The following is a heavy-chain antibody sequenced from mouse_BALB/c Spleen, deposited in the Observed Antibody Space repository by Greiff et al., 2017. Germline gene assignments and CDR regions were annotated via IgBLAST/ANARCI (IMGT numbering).Heavy chain of an antibody. CDR2: ISSGGSYT. J-gene: IGHJ3*01. CDR1: GFTFSSYG. CDR3: ARDYDYDWFAY. Sequence: EVKLMESGGDLVKPGGSLKLSCAASGFTFSSYGMSWVRQTPDKRLEWVATISSGGSYTYYPDSVKGRFTISRDNAKNTLYLQMSSLKSEDTAMYYCARDYDYDWFAYWGQGTLVTVSA. V-gene: IGHV5-6*01. D-gene: IGHD2-4*01.